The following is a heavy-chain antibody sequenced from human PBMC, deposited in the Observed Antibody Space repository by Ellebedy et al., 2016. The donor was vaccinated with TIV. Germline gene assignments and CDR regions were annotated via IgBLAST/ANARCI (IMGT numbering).Heavy chain of an antibody. Sequence: GGSLRLXCAVSGLPFSTFFMSWVRQAPGKGLEWVSGTSRSGGTTYYADSVKGRFTISRDNPRNTLYLQMNRLRAEDTAVYYCAKDRDDDGDFVFDSWGQGTLVTVSS. J-gene: IGHJ4*02. CDR2: TSRSGGTT. CDR1: GLPFSTFF. V-gene: IGHV3-23*01. CDR3: AKDRDDDGDFVFDS. D-gene: IGHD4-17*01.